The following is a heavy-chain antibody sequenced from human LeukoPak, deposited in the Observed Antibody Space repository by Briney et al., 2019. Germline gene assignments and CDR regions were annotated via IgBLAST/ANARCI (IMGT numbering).Heavy chain of an antibody. Sequence: PSETLSLTCAVYGGSFSGYYWSWIRQPPGKGLEWIGEINHSGSTNYDPSLKSRVTISVDTSKNQFSLKLSSVTAADTAVYYCARERKLYVVVPAAREFDYWGQGTLVTVSS. CDR1: GGSFSGYY. CDR2: INHSGST. J-gene: IGHJ4*02. V-gene: IGHV4-34*01. D-gene: IGHD2-2*01. CDR3: ARERKLYVVVPAAREFDY.